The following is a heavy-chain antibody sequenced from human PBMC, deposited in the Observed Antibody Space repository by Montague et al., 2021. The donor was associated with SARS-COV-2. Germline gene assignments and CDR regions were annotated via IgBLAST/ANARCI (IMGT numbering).Heavy chain of an antibody. CDR3: AKDVVASPYGTSWGYYYYYGFDF. J-gene: IGHJ6*02. Sequence: SLRLSCAASGFRFNNYGMSWVRQAPGRGPEWVSFISAGGDKTHYADSVEGRFTVSRDNSKNTLYLQMESLRAEDTAIYFCAKDVVASPYGTSWGYYYYYGFDFWGQGTPVTVSS. D-gene: IGHD2-21*01. CDR2: ISAGGDKT. CDR1: GFRFNNYG. V-gene: IGHV3-23*01.